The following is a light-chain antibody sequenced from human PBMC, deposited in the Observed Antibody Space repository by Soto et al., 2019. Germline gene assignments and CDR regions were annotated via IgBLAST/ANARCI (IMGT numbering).Light chain of an antibody. Sequence: QSALTQPPSASGSLGQSVTISCTGTSSDVGGYNYVSWHQQHPGKAPKVMIYEVTKRPPGVPDRFSGSKSCNTASLPVSGLQAEDEADYYCSSFAGGGNPVLLGGGTKVTVL. J-gene: IGLJ2*01. CDR1: SSDVGGYNY. CDR2: EVT. V-gene: IGLV2-8*01. CDR3: SSFAGGGNPVL.